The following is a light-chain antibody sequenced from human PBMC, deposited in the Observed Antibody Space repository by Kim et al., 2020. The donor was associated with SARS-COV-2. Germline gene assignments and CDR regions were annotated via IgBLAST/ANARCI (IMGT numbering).Light chain of an antibody. J-gene: IGLJ2*01. CDR1: NLISYF. V-gene: IGLV3-19*01. CDR2: GKN. Sequence: ALGQTVRITCQGDNLISYFASWYQQKPGQAPILVMFGKNNRPSGIPDRFSGSSSGNTASLTITGAQAEDEADYYCSSRDFGAYLVIFGGGTQLTVL. CDR3: SSRDFGAYLVI.